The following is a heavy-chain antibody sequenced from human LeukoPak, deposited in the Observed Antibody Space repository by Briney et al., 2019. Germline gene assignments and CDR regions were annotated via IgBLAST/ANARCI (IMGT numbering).Heavy chain of an antibody. V-gene: IGHV4-30-2*01. CDR3: ARTSPPDCSSTSCVENHYYYYMDV. Sequence: SETLSLTCAVSGGSISSGSYSWSWIRQPPGKGLEWIGYIYHSGSTYYNPSLKNRVTVSVDRSKNQFSLKLSSVTAADTAVYYCARTSPPDCSSTSCVENHYYYYMDVWGKGTTVTVSS. CDR1: GGSISSGSYS. J-gene: IGHJ6*03. CDR2: IYHSGST. D-gene: IGHD2-2*01.